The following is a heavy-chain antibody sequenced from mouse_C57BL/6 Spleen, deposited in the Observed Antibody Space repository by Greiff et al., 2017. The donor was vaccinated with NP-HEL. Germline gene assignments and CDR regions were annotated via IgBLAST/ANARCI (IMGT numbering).Heavy chain of an antibody. V-gene: IGHV1-50*01. CDR2: IDPSDSYT. CDR1: GYTFTSYW. J-gene: IGHJ2*01. Sequence: QVQLKQPGAELVKPGASVKLSCKASGYTFTSYWMQWVKQRPGQGLEWIGEIDPSDSYTNYNQKFKGKATLTVDTSSSTAYMQLSSLTSEDSAVYYCARTDYGTFDYWGQGTTLTVSS. D-gene: IGHD1-1*01. CDR3: ARTDYGTFDY.